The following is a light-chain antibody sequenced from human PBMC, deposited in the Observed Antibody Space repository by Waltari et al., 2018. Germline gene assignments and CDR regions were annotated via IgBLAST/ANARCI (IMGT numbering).Light chain of an antibody. Sequence: QSALAQPASVSGSPGHSITISSTGTRRDVGTYNLVSWYQQHPGEAPKLRIYEDNKRPSGVSHRFSGSHSGKTASLIISGLQAEDEADYHCCSYAGSGTYVFGTGTKVSVL. V-gene: IGLV2-23*01. CDR3: CSYAGSGTYV. CDR2: EDN. J-gene: IGLJ1*01. CDR1: RRDVGTYNL.